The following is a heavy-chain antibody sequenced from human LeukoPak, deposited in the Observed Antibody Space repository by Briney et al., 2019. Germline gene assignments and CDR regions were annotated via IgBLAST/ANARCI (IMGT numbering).Heavy chain of an antibody. D-gene: IGHD3-10*01. Sequence: ASVKVSCKASVYTFTGYYMHWVRQAPGQGLEWMGWINPNSGGTNYAQKFQGRVTMTRDTSISTAYMELSRLRSDDTAVYYCAKNSWFGVYGMDVWGQGTTVTVSS. CDR3: AKNSWFGVYGMDV. V-gene: IGHV1-2*02. CDR1: VYTFTGYY. J-gene: IGHJ6*02. CDR2: INPNSGGT.